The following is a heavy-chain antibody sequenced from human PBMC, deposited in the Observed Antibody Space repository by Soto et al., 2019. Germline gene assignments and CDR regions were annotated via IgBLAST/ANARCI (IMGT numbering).Heavy chain of an antibody. V-gene: IGHV1-69*02. D-gene: IGHD3-9*01. CDR3: ARYFEGPRRSSWFDP. CDR1: GGTFSSYT. Sequence: GASVKVSCKASGGTFSSYTISWVRQAPGQGLEWMGRIIPILGIANYAQKFQGRVTITADKSTSTAYMELSSLRSEDTAVYYCARYFEGPRRSSWFDPWGQGTLVTVSS. CDR2: IIPILGIA. J-gene: IGHJ5*02.